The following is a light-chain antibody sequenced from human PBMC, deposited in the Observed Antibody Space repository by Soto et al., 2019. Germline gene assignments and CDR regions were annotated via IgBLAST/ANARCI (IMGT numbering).Light chain of an antibody. CDR2: DAS. J-gene: IGKJ1*01. Sequence: EIVMTQSPATLSVSPGERATLSCRTSQSVSNNYLAWYQQKPGQAPRLLIYDASNRATGIPARFSGSGSGTDFTLTISSLEPEDFAVYYCQQRSNWPDTFGQGTKVDIK. V-gene: IGKV3-11*01. CDR3: QQRSNWPDT. CDR1: QSVSNN.